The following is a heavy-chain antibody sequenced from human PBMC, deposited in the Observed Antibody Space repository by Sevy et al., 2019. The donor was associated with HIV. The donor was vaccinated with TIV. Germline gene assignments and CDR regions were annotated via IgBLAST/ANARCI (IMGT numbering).Heavy chain of an antibody. CDR2: IYYSGST. J-gene: IGHJ5*02. CDR3: ARLTYDYVWGSYRDRWFDP. V-gene: IGHV4-59*12. CDR1: GGSISSYY. Sequence: SETLSLTCTVSGGSISSYYWSWIRQPPGKGLEWIGYIYYSGSTNYNPSLKSRVTMSVDTSKNQFSLKLSSVTAADTAVYYCARLTYDYVWGSYRDRWFDPWGQGTLVTVSS. D-gene: IGHD3-16*02.